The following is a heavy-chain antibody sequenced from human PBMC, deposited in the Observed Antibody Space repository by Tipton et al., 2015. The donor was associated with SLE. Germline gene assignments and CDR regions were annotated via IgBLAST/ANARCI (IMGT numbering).Heavy chain of an antibody. J-gene: IGHJ3*02. Sequence: TLSLTCTVSGGSISSHYWSWIRQPPGKGLEWIGYIYYSGSTNYNPSLKSRVTISVDTSKNQFSLKLSSVTAADTAVYYCARSLGWLKSFDIWGQGTMVTVSS. CDR1: GGSISSHY. V-gene: IGHV4-59*11. D-gene: IGHD5-24*01. CDR2: IYYSGST. CDR3: ARSLGWLKSFDI.